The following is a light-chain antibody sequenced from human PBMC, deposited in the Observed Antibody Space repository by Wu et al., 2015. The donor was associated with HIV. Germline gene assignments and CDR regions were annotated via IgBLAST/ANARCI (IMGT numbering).Light chain of an antibody. V-gene: IGKV3-20*01. CDR1: QSVDNNY. Sequence: ENVLTQSPGSLSLPPGESATLSCRASQSVDNNYLAWYQQRSGQAPRLLIYAASSRAADIPDRFSGSGSGTDFSLTISRLESEDFAVYYCQQYGTSSGVTFGQGTRLEIK. J-gene: IGKJ5*01. CDR3: QQYGTSSGVT. CDR2: AAS.